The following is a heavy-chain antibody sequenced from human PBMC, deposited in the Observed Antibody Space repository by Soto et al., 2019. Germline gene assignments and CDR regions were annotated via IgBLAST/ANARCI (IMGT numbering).Heavy chain of an antibody. J-gene: IGHJ4*02. V-gene: IGHV3-23*01. Sequence: EVQLLESGGGLVQPGGSLRLSCAASGFTFSSYAMSWVRQAPGKGLEWVSAISGSGGSTYYADSVKGRFTISRDNSKNMLYLQMNSLRAEDTAVYYCAKDRPSEGYCSGGSCYRIYWGQGTLVTVSS. CDR1: GFTFSSYA. CDR2: ISGSGGST. CDR3: AKDRPSEGYCSGGSCYRIY. D-gene: IGHD2-15*01.